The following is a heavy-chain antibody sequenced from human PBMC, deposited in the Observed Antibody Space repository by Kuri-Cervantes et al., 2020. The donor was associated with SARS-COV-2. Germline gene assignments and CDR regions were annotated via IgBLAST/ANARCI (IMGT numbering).Heavy chain of an antibody. D-gene: IGHD2-2*01. CDR3: TTNEDCSSTSCPSLSWNV. Sequence: LSLTCAASGFPFSNAWMNWVRQAPGKGLEWVGRIKSKTDGGTTDYAGPVKERFTISRDDSNNTLYLQMNSLKTEDTAVYYCTTNEDCSSTSCPSLSWNVWGQGTLVTVSS. V-gene: IGHV3-15*07. CDR2: IKSKTDGGTT. CDR1: GFPFSNAW. J-gene: IGHJ4*02.